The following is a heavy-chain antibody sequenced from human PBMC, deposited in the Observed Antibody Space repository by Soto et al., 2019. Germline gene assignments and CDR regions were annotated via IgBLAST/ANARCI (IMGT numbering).Heavy chain of an antibody. CDR1: GFTFSRYA. CDR3: ARDQRYDFWSGYYRDYGMDV. Sequence: PGGSLRLYCAASGFTFSRYAMHWVRQAPGKGLEYVSGITSNGGNTDYASSVKGRFTISRDNSKNTLYLQMNSLRAEDTAVYYCARDQRYDFWSGYYRDYGMDVWGQGTTVTVSS. CDR2: ITSNGGNT. V-gene: IGHV3-64*04. J-gene: IGHJ6*02. D-gene: IGHD3-3*01.